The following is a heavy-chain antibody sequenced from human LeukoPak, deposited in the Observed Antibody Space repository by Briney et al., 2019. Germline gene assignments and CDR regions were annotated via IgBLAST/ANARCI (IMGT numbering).Heavy chain of an antibody. Sequence: GGSLRLSCAASGFTFSSYAMHWVRQAPGKGLEWVAVISYDGSNKYYADSVKGRFTISRDNSKNTLYLQINSLRAEDTAVYYCARDLAAMVTLTFDYWGQGTLVTVSS. CDR2: ISYDGSNK. V-gene: IGHV3-30-3*01. J-gene: IGHJ4*02. D-gene: IGHD5-18*01. CDR1: GFTFSSYA. CDR3: ARDLAAMVTLTFDY.